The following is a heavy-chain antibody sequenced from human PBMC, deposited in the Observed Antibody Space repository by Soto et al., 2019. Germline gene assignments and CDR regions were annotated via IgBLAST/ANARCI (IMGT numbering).Heavy chain of an antibody. CDR2: IYYSGST. CDR1: GCSISSGGYD. Sequence: SETLSLSCTVSGCSISSGGYDWSWVRQHPGKGLEWIGYIYYSGSTYYNPSLKSRVTISVDTSKNQFSLKLSSVTAADTAVYYCARAEEGRLSYYYMDVWGKGTTVTVSS. J-gene: IGHJ6*03. D-gene: IGHD3-16*01. V-gene: IGHV4-31*03. CDR3: ARAEEGRLSYYYMDV.